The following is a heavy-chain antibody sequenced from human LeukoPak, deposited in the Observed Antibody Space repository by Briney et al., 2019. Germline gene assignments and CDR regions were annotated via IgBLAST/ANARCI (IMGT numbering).Heavy chain of an antibody. CDR1: GFSVVSYY. Sequence: GGSLRLSCAASGFSVVSYYMTWVRQAPGKGLEWVAVISYDGSNKYYADSVKGRFTISRDNAKNSLYLQMNSLRAEDTAVYYCASRYRTIAVAGTMWFDYWGQGTLVTVSS. D-gene: IGHD6-19*01. J-gene: IGHJ5*01. V-gene: IGHV3-30*03. CDR3: ASRYRTIAVAGTMWFDY. CDR2: ISYDGSNK.